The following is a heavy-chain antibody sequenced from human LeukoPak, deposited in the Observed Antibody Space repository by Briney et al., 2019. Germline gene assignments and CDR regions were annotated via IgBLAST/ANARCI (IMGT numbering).Heavy chain of an antibody. V-gene: IGHV4-59*01. Sequence: NPSETLSLTCTVSGGSINNYYRSWIRQPPGKGLEWIGYIYYSGSTNYNPSLKSRVTISVDTSKKQFSLKLSSVTAADTAVYYCARSSYYYGADAFDIWGQGTMVTVSS. J-gene: IGHJ3*02. CDR3: ARSSYYYGADAFDI. CDR2: IYYSGST. CDR1: GGSINNYY. D-gene: IGHD3-10*01.